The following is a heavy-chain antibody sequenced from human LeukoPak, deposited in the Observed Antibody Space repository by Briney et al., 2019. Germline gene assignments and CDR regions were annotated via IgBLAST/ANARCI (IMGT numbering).Heavy chain of an antibody. Sequence: GGSLRLSCAASGFTFSDYYMSWIRQAPGKGLEWVSYISSSGSTINYADSVKGRFTISRDNAKNSLYLQMNSLSAEDTAVYYCAREPSLVGATDDYWGQGTLVTVSS. D-gene: IGHD1-26*01. CDR2: ISSSGSTI. CDR1: GFTFSDYY. J-gene: IGHJ4*02. CDR3: AREPSLVGATDDY. V-gene: IGHV3-11*04.